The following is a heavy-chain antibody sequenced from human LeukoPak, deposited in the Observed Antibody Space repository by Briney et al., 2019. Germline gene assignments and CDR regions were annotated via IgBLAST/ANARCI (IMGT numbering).Heavy chain of an antibody. J-gene: IGHJ4*02. CDR2: INPSGGST. CDR1: GYTFTSYY. Sequence: ASVKVSCKASGYTFTSYYMHWVRQAPGQGLEWMGIINPSGGSTSYAQKFQGRVTMTRDASTSTVYMELSSLRSEGTAVYYCARETRREEYYYDSSGYYLSYWGQGTLVTVSS. CDR3: ARETRREEYYYDSSGYYLSY. V-gene: IGHV1-46*01. D-gene: IGHD3-22*01.